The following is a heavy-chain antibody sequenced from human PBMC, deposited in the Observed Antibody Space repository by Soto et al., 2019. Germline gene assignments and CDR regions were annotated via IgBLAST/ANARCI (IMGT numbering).Heavy chain of an antibody. CDR3: ASRDPGTSVDY. CDR1: GGSFTSNNW. Sequence: SETLSLTCAVSGGSFTSNNWWTWVRQPPGQGLEWIGEIYRTGSTNYNQSLKSRVTISLDKSENQFSLKVTSLTAADTAVYYCASRDPGTSVDYWGQGTLVTVSS. J-gene: IGHJ4*02. V-gene: IGHV4-4*02. CDR2: IYRTGST. D-gene: IGHD1-7*01.